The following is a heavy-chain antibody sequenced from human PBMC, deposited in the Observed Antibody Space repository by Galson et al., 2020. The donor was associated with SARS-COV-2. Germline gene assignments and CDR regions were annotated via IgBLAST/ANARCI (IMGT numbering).Heavy chain of an antibody. D-gene: IGHD4-17*01. V-gene: IGHV4-30-2*01. J-gene: IGHJ3*02. CDR2: ISHSEGT. CDR3: ARLHYGEYAPEAFDI. Sequence: SETLSLTCAASGTPISSGSYSWNWTRQPPGMGLEWIGYISHSEGTYYNPSLKSRVTISGDRSKNQFSLRLSSVTAAYTAVYYCARLHYGEYAPEAFDIWGPGTRVTVAS. CDR1: GTPISSGSYS.